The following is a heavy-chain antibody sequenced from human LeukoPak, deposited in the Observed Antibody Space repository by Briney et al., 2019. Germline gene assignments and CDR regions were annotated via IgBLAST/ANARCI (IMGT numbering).Heavy chain of an antibody. CDR2: IYYSGST. CDR1: GGSISSSSYY. J-gene: IGHJ3*02. Sequence: PSETLSLTCTVSGGSISSSSYYWGWIRQPPGKGLEWIGTIYYSGSTYYNSSLKSRVTISVDTSKNQFSLRLSSVTAADTAVYYCARDLAVGGAFDIWGQGTMVTVSS. D-gene: IGHD6-19*01. V-gene: IGHV4-39*07. CDR3: ARDLAVGGAFDI.